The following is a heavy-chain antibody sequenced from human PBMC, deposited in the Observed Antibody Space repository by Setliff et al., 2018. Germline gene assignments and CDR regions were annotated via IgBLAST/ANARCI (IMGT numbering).Heavy chain of an antibody. D-gene: IGHD3-22*01. CDR3: ARGYYDATGRVYFQY. CDR2: INHSGST. J-gene: IGHJ1*01. CDR1: GGSFSGYY. V-gene: IGHV4-34*01. Sequence: SETLSLTCAVYGGSFSGYYWSWIRQPPGKGLEWIGEINHSGSTNYNPSLKSRVTISVDTSKNQFSLKLSSVTAADTAVYFCARGYYDATGRVYFQYWGQGTLVTVSS.